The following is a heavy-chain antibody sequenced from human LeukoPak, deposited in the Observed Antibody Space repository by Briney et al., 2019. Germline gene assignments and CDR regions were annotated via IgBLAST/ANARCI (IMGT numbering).Heavy chain of an antibody. V-gene: IGHV3-30*02. CDR3: AKDGRYYYDSSGYQFDY. Sequence: GGSLRLSCAASGFTFSSYSMNWVRQAPGKGLEWVAFIRYDGSNKYYADSVKGRFTISRDNSKNTLYLQMNSPRAEDTAVFYCAKDGRYYYDSSGYQFDYWGQGTLVTVSS. CDR2: IRYDGSNK. J-gene: IGHJ4*02. CDR1: GFTFSSYS. D-gene: IGHD3-22*01.